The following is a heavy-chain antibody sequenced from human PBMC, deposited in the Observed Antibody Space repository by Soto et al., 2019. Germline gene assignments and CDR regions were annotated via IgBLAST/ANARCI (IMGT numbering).Heavy chain of an antibody. Sequence: SETLSLTCSVSGGSVYSTSYYWGWIRQPPGKGLEWVGHIFYGGRPYYNPSLESRVAISVDTSKNQVSLRLTSVTAADTAVYYCARRLASGSPYFDYWGQGTLVTGSS. CDR1: GGSVYSTSYY. D-gene: IGHD3-10*01. J-gene: IGHJ4*02. CDR3: ARRLASGSPYFDY. CDR2: IFYGGRP. V-gene: IGHV4-39*01.